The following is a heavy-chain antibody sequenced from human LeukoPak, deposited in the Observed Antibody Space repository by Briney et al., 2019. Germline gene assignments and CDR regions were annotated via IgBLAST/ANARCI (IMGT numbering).Heavy chain of an antibody. V-gene: IGHV4-59*01. CDR3: ARGAGWYDY. J-gene: IGHJ4*02. D-gene: IGHD2-15*01. Sequence: SETLSLTCIVSGGSISTYYWTWIRQPPGKGLEWIGYISYRGSTSYNPALKSRVTISVDTSKKQFSLKLSSVTAADTAVYYCARGAGWYDYWGPGTLVTVSS. CDR2: ISYRGST. CDR1: GGSISTYY.